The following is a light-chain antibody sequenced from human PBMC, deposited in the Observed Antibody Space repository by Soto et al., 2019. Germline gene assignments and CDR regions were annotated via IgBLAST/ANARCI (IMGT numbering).Light chain of an antibody. V-gene: IGLV1-40*01. CDR1: SSNIGAGYE. J-gene: IGLJ1*01. Sequence: QSVLTQPPSVSEAPGQRVTISCTGSSSNIGAGYEAHWYQQVPGTAPKLLIYENNNRPSGVPDRFSGSTSGTSASLATTVLQAPVEAEYYSQSYDSSLSGYVFGTGTKVTVL. CDR3: QSYDSSLSGYV. CDR2: ENN.